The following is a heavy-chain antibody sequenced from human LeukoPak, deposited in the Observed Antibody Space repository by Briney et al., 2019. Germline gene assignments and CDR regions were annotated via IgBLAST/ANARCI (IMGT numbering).Heavy chain of an antibody. Sequence: PGGALRLSCAASGFTFSTYGMHWVHQAPGKGLEWVAAILYDGRDKYYADSVKGRFTISRDSVKNTLYLQMTSLRPEYTAVYYCANPLRGGGPYWDWFDPWGQGPLVTVSS. CDR2: ILYDGRDK. CDR1: GFTFSTYG. CDR3: ANPLRGGGPYWDWFDP. D-gene: IGHD1-26*01. J-gene: IGHJ5*02. V-gene: IGHV3-30*18.